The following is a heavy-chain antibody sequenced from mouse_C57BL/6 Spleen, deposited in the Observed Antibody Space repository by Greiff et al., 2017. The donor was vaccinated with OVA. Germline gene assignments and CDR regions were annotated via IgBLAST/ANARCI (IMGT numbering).Heavy chain of an antibody. J-gene: IGHJ2*01. CDR3: ARYWGTGTYFDY. CDR1: GFTFTDYY. CDR2: IRNKANGYTT. V-gene: IGHV7-3*01. Sequence: EVQVVESGGGLVQPGGSLSLSCAASGFTFTDYYMSWVRQPPGKALEWLGFIRNKANGYTTEYSASVKGRFTISRDNSQSILYLQMNALRAEDSATYYCARYWGTGTYFDYWGQGTTLTVSS. D-gene: IGHD4-1*01.